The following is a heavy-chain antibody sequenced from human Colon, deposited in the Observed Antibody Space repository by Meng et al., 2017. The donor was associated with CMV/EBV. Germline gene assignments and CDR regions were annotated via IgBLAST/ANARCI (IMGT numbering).Heavy chain of an antibody. D-gene: IGHD1-26*01. V-gene: IGHV1-46*01. CDR3: ARSGSYSNWFDP. Sequence: ASVKVSCKASGYTFTSYYIHWVRQAPGQGLEWMGMINPSGGSTSYSHKFQDRITMTRDTSTSTVYMNLGGLRSDDTAVYYCARSGSYSNWFDPWGQGTLVTVSS. CDR1: GYTFTSYY. CDR2: INPSGGST. J-gene: IGHJ5*02.